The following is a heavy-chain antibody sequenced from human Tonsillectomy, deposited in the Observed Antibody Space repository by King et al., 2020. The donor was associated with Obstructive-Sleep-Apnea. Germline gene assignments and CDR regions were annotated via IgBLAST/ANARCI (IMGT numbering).Heavy chain of an antibody. V-gene: IGHV3-7*01. CDR2: IKQDGSEK. CDR3: ASLALPDYYGSGSYRRPFDY. CDR1: GFTFSSYW. Sequence: VQLVESGGGLVQPGGSLRLSCAASGFTFSSYWMSWVRQAPGKGLEWVANIKQDGSEKYYVDSVKGRFPISRDNAKNSLYLQMNSLRAEDTAVYYCASLALPDYYGSGSYRRPFDYWGQGTLVTVSS. J-gene: IGHJ4*02. D-gene: IGHD3-10*01.